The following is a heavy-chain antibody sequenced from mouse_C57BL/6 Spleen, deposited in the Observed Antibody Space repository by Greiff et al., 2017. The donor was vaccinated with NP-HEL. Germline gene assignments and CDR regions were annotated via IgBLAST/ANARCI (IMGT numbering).Heavy chain of an antibody. J-gene: IGHJ2*01. D-gene: IGHD1-1*01. CDR3: ARELVTTVVGFDY. CDR1: GYTFTSYW. CDR2: IDPSDSET. V-gene: IGHV1-52*01. Sequence: VQLQQPGAELVRPGSSVKLSCKASGYTFTSYWMHWVKQRPIQGLEWIGNIDPSDSETHYNQKFKDKATLTVDKSSSTAYMQLSSLTSEDSAVYYCARELVTTVVGFDYWGQGTTLTVSS.